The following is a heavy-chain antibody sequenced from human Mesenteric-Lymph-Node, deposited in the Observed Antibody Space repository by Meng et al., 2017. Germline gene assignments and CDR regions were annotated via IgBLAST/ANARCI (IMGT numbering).Heavy chain of an antibody. CDR2: IHHTGSP. D-gene: IGHD2-15*01. V-gene: IGHV4-34*01. CDR3: ARALGGVVAEYFDF. Sequence: QVQLKQGGAGVLKPSEPLSLTCAVYGGSFSGYYWSWIRQPPGKGLEWIGYIHHTGSPYYNPSLKSQVTISVDTSKNHFSLELNSMTGADTAVYYCARALGGVVAEYFDFWGQGTLVTVSS. J-gene: IGHJ4*02. CDR1: GGSFSGYY.